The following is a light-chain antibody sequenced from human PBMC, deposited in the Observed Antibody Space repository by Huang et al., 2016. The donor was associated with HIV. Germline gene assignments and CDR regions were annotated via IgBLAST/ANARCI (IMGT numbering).Light chain of an antibody. J-gene: IGKJ2*01. CDR2: DAS. Sequence: EIVLTQSPATLSLSPGERATLSCRTSQSVSSYLGWYQQKPGQAPRLLIYDASNRATGVPARCSGSGSGTDFTLTISSLEPEDFAVYFCQERSNWPPNFGQGTKLEIK. CDR3: QERSNWPPN. CDR1: QSVSSY. V-gene: IGKV3-11*01.